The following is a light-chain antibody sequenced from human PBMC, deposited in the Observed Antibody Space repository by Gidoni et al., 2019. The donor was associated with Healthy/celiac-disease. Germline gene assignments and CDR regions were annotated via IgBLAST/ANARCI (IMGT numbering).Light chain of an antibody. CDR2: INN. Sequence: QSVLTQPPSASGTPGQRVTISCSGSSSNIGSNTVTWYQQIPGTAPKLLININNQRPSGVPDRCSGSKSCTSASLAISGLQSEDEADYYCAAWDDSLNGLDWVFGGGTKLTVL. CDR3: AAWDDSLNGLDWV. CDR1: SSNIGSNT. J-gene: IGLJ3*02. V-gene: IGLV1-44*01.